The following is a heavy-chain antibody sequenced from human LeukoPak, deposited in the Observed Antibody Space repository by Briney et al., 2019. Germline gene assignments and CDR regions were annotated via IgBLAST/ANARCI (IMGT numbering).Heavy chain of an antibody. V-gene: IGHV1-2*06. CDR2: INPNSGGT. D-gene: IGHD3-10*01. J-gene: IGHJ4*02. CDR1: GYTFTGYY. CDR3: ARDLRFGGAY. Sequence: ASVKASCKASGYTFTGYYMHWVRQSPGQGLEWMGRINPNSGGTNYAHKFQCRVTMTRDTSISTAYMELSRLRSDDTAVYYCARDLRFGGAYWGQGTLVTVSS.